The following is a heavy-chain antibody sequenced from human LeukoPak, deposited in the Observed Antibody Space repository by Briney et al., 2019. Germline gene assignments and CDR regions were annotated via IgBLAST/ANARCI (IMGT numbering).Heavy chain of an antibody. Sequence: GGSLRLSCAASGFAFSSYNMNWVRQAPGKGLEWISYIGSSGSPTHYADSVGGRFTISRDNAENSLYLQMNSLRDEDTAVYFCARRPYSDTSGRLSDVWGQGTTVTVSS. V-gene: IGHV3-48*02. CDR2: IGSSGSPT. J-gene: IGHJ6*02. CDR3: ARRPYSDTSGRLSDV. D-gene: IGHD3-22*01. CDR1: GFAFSSYN.